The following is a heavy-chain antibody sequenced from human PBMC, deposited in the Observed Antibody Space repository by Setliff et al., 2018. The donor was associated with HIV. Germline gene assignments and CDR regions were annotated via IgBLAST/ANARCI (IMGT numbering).Heavy chain of an antibody. CDR2: IRYDGSNK. Sequence: GGSLRLSCAPSDFTFSSYAMHWVRQAPGKGLEWVSFIRYDGSNKYYAASVKGRFTISRDNSKNTLYLQMNSLRPEDTAVYYCAKGAAAGPNHFFDYWGQGTLVTVS. J-gene: IGHJ4*02. V-gene: IGHV3-30*02. CDR1: DFTFSSYA. CDR3: AKGAAAGPNHFFDY. D-gene: IGHD6-13*01.